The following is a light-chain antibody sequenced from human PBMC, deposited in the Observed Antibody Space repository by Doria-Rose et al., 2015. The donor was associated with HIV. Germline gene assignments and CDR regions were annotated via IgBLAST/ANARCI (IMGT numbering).Light chain of an antibody. CDR3: QQYGTSRGT. CDR1: QRVKSSY. Sequence: TQSPGTLSLSPGERATLSCRASQRVKSSYLAWYQQKPGQAPRPLTYDASTRATGIPDRFSGSGSGTDFTLTISRLEPEDVAVYYCQQYGTSRGTFGQGARLENK. CDR2: DAS. V-gene: IGKV3-20*01. J-gene: IGKJ5*01.